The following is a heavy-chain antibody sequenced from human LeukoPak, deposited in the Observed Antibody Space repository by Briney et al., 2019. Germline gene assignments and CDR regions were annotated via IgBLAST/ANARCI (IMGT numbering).Heavy chain of an antibody. J-gene: IGHJ5*02. D-gene: IGHD1-14*01. Sequence: GGSLRLSCAASEFTLSNYAMNWVRQAPGKGLEWVSGISGGGGSTYYADSVKGRFTISRDNSKNTLYLQMDSLRAEDTALYYCAKGSGINHYHWIDPWGQGTLVTVSS. V-gene: IGHV3-23*01. CDR2: ISGGGGST. CDR3: AKGSGINHYHWIDP. CDR1: EFTLSNYA.